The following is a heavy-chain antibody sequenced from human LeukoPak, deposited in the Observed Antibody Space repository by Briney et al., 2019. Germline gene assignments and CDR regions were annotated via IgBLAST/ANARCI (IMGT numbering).Heavy chain of an antibody. CDR3: ARDYYGSGALDY. V-gene: IGHV4-59*01. CDR1: GGSISSYY. Sequence: SETLSLTCTVSGGSISSYYWSWIRQPPGKGLEWIGYIYYSGSTNYNPSLKSRVTISVDTSKNQFSLKLSSVTAADTTVYYCARDYYGSGALDYWGQGTLVTVSS. CDR2: IYYSGST. D-gene: IGHD3-10*01. J-gene: IGHJ4*02.